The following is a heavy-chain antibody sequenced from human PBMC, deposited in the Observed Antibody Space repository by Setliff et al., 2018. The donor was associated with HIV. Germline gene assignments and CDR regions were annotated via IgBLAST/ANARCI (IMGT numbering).Heavy chain of an antibody. CDR2: VYYSGST. J-gene: IGHJ4*02. CDR3: ARHVGYDSSGRLDY. D-gene: IGHD3-22*01. CDR1: GGSISSSSYY. Sequence: KTSETLSLTCTVSGGSISSSSYYWGWIRQPPGKGLEWVGSVYYSGSTYYNPSLKSRVTISVDTSKNQFSLNVSSVTAADKAVYYCARHVGYDSSGRLDYWGQGTLVTVSS. V-gene: IGHV4-39*01.